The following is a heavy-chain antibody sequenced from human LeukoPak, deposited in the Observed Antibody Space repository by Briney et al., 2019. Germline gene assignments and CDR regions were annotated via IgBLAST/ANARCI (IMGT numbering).Heavy chain of an antibody. CDR1: GGSFSGYY. D-gene: IGHD6-13*01. CDR2: INHSGST. Sequence: SETLSLTCAVYGGSFSGYYWSWIRQPPGKGLEWIGEINHSGSTNYNPSLRSRVTISVDTSKDQFSLKLSSVTAADTAVYYCARGLGAATGNLDYWGQGTLVTVSS. V-gene: IGHV4-34*01. J-gene: IGHJ4*02. CDR3: ARGLGAATGNLDY.